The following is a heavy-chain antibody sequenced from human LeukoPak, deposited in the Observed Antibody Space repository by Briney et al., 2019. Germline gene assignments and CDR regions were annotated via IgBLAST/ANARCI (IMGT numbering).Heavy chain of an antibody. J-gene: IGHJ6*03. V-gene: IGHV3-64*01. D-gene: IGHD1-26*01. CDR1: GFTLSSYA. CDR3: ARVGEGRYYQYYYMDV. CDR2: ISKNGGNT. Sequence: GGSLRLSCAASGFTLSSYAMHWVPQAPGKGLEYVSAISKNGGNTYYANSVKGRFSISRDNSKNTLYLQMGSLRTEDMAVYYCARVGEGRYYQYYYMDVWGKGTTVTVSS.